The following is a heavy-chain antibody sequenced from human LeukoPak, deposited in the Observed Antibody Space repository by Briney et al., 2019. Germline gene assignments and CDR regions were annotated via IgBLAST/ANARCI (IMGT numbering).Heavy chain of an antibody. CDR3: ARAPPPSVRRVLTVTTAGDY. D-gene: IGHD4-17*01. CDR1: GFTFSSYA. V-gene: IGHV3-66*01. CDR2: IYSGSST. Sequence: GGSLRLSCAASGFTFSSYAMSWVRQAPGKGLEWVSVIYSGSSTYYADSVKGRFTISRDNSKNTLYLQMNSLRAEDTAVYYCARAPPPSVRRVLTVTTAGDYWGQGTLVTVSS. J-gene: IGHJ4*02.